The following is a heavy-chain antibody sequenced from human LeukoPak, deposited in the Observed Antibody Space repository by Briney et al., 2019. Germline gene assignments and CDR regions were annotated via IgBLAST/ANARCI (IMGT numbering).Heavy chain of an antibody. CDR3: ARLGDIVATIGGGFDY. V-gene: IGHV4-39*01. CDR2: IYYSGST. J-gene: IGHJ4*02. CDR1: GGSISSSSYY. D-gene: IGHD5-12*01. Sequence: SETLSPTCTVSGGSISSSSYYWGWIRQPPGKGLEWIGSIYYSGSTYYNPSLKSRVTISVDTSKNQFSLKLSSVTAADTAVYYCARLGDIVATIGGGFDYWGQGTLVTVSS.